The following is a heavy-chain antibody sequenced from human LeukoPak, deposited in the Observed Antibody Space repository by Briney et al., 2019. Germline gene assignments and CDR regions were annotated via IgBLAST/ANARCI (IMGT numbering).Heavy chain of an antibody. CDR3: ARDPLFYYDSSGYWFDP. CDR1: GYTFTGYY. V-gene: IGHV1-2*02. CDR2: INPNSGGT. D-gene: IGHD3-22*01. Sequence: ASVKVSCKASGYTFTGYYMHWVRQAPGQGLEWMGWINPNSGGTNYAQKFQGRVTMTRDASISTAYMELSRLRSGDTAVYYCARDPLFYYDSSGYWFDPWGQGTLVTVSS. J-gene: IGHJ5*02.